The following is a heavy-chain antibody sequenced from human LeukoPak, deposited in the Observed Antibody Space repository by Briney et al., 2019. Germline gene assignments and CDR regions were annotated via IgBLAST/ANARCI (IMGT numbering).Heavy chain of an antibody. D-gene: IGHD1-26*01. CDR1: GGSITTTNW. Sequence: PSETLSLTCAVSGGSITTTNWWSWVRQPPGKGLEWIGEVHLSGATNYNLSLESRVSMSIDKSKNHLSLEVTSATAADTAIYYCTRESGAFSPFGFWGQGTLVTVSS. CDR2: VHLSGAT. CDR3: TRESGAFSPFGF. V-gene: IGHV4-4*02. J-gene: IGHJ4*02.